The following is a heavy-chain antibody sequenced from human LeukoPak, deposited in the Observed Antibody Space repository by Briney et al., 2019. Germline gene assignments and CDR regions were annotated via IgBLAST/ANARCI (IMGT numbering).Heavy chain of an antibody. J-gene: IGHJ4*02. D-gene: IGHD3-10*01. CDR1: GFTFSTYG. Sequence: GGSLRLSCAASGFTFSTYGMHWVRQAPGKGLEWVAVISNDGSNKYYADSVKGRFTISRDNSKSTLYVQMNSLRAEDTAVYYCAKDWGAGGSALTFWGQGTPVTVSS. CDR2: ISNDGSNK. CDR3: AKDWGAGGSALTF. V-gene: IGHV3-30*18.